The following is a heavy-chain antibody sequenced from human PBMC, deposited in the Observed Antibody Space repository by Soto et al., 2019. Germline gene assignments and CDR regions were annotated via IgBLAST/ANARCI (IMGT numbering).Heavy chain of an antibody. Sequence: EVQLVESGGGLVQPGGSLKLSCAASGFTFSGSAMHWVRQASGKGLEWVGRIRSKANSYATAYAASGKGRFTISRDDSKNTAYLQMNSLKTEDTAVYYCSRQASGFGAFYIWGQGTMVTVS. CDR2: IRSKANSYAT. V-gene: IGHV3-73*02. CDR3: SRQASGFGAFYI. CDR1: GFTFSGSA. D-gene: IGHD3-10*01. J-gene: IGHJ3*02.